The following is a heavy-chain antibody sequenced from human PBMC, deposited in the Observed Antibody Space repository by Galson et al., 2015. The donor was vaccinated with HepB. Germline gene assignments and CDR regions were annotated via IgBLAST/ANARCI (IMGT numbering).Heavy chain of an antibody. D-gene: IGHD6-19*01. V-gene: IGHV3-30*18. CDR1: GFTFSSYG. J-gene: IGHJ4*02. CDR2: ITYDGSDQ. CDR3: AKREARNSGPFDL. Sequence: SLRLSCAASGFTFSSYGMHWVRQAPGKGLEWVTYITYDGSDQNYARSVKGRFTISRDNSKCMLYLQMDSLRAEDTAVYHCAKREARNSGPFDLWGQGALVTVSS.